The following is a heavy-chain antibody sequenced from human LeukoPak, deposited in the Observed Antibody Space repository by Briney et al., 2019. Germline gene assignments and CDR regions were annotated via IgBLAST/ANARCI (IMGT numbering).Heavy chain of an antibody. J-gene: IGHJ4*02. Sequence: PGESLGLSCAASGFTFSSYAMSWVRQAPGKGLEWVSVISATDGSTYYADSVKGRFTISRDNSKNTLYLQMNSLRAEDTAVYYCARLREIPVFGVVTKSTSYFDYWGQGTLVTVSS. CDR2: ISATDGST. D-gene: IGHD3-3*01. CDR3: ARLREIPVFGVVTKSTSYFDY. CDR1: GFTFSSYA. V-gene: IGHV3-23*01.